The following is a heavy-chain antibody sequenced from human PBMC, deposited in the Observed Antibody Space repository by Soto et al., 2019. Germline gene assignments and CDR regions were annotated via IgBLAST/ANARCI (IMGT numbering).Heavy chain of an antibody. V-gene: IGHV1-58*02. D-gene: IGHD1-26*01. CDR3: ARDWGYSGSYRNPTLDH. CDR1: GFTFTSSA. J-gene: IGHJ4*02. CDR2: IVVGSGNT. Sequence: ASVKVSCKASGFTFTSSAMQWVRQARGQRLEWIGWIVVGSGNTNYAQKFQERVTITRDMSTSTAYMELSSLRSEDTAVYYCARDWGYSGSYRNPTLDHWGQGTLVTVSS.